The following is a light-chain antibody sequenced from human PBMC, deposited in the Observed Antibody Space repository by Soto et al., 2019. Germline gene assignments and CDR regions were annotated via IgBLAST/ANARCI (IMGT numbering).Light chain of an antibody. CDR1: QSVSSY. V-gene: IGKV3-11*01. J-gene: IGKJ3*01. Sequence: EIVLTQSPATLYLSPGERATLSCRASQSVSSYLAWYQQKPGQAPRLLIYDASKRATGIPARFSGSGSGTDFTLTISSLESEDYAVYYCQQRSTWPLSFGPGTKVDIK. CDR3: QQRSTWPLS. CDR2: DAS.